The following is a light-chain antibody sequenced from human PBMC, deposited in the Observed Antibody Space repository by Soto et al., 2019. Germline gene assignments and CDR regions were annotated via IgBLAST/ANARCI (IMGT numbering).Light chain of an antibody. V-gene: IGKV4-1*01. Sequence: DIVMTQSPDSLAVSLGERATINCKSSQSVLYTSNNKNYLAWYQQKAGQPPKVLIYWASTRESGVPDSFSGSGAGTDFTLTISSLQAEDVALYYWQQYYSTPPTVGQGTKVEIK. CDR2: WAS. CDR3: QQYYSTPPT. J-gene: IGKJ1*01. CDR1: QSVLYTSNNKNY.